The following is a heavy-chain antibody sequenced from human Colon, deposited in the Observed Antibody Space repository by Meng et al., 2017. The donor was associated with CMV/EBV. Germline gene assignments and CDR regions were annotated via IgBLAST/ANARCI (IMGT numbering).Heavy chain of an antibody. D-gene: IGHD3-10*01. CDR2: VNNDGRNT. J-gene: IGHJ4*02. Sequence: GESLKISCAASGFTFSSYAMSWVRQTPGKGLEWVSRVNNDGRNTVYADSVKGRFTISRDNAKDTLFLQMNSLRAEDTAVYYCTRGLRGPDYWGQGSLVTVSS. CDR1: GFTFSSYA. V-gene: IGHV3-74*01. CDR3: TRGLRGPDY.